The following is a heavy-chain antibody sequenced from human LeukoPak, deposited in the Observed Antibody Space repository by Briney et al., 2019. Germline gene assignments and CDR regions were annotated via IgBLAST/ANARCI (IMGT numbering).Heavy chain of an antibody. CDR1: GFTFDDYA. J-gene: IGHJ4*02. Sequence: PGGSLRLSCAASGFTFDDYAMHWVRQAPGKGLEWVSGISWNSGSIGYADSVKGRFTISRDNAKNSLYLQMNSLRAEDTALYYCAKDSGRNWGQGTLVTVSS. D-gene: IGHD3-10*01. CDR3: AKDSGRN. V-gene: IGHV3-9*01. CDR2: ISWNSGSI.